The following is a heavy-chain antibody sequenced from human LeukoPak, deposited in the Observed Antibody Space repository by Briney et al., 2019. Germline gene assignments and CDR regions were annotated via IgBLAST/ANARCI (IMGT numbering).Heavy chain of an antibody. CDR2: ISYDGTIK. CDR1: GFTFSSYS. CDR3: ARRNHYESKEIDY. V-gene: IGHV3-30*04. D-gene: IGHD3-22*01. J-gene: IGHJ4*02. Sequence: GRSLRLSCAASGFTFSSYSMHWVRQAPGKGLQWVALISYDGTIKYYADSVKGRFTISRDNSKNTLYLQMNSLRPEDTAVYYCARRNHYESKEIDYWGQGTLVTVSS.